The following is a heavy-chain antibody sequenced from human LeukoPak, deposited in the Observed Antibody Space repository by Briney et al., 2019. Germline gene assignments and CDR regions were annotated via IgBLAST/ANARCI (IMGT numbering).Heavy chain of an antibody. J-gene: IGHJ6*02. CDR1: GFTFSSYS. CDR2: ISSSSSYI. V-gene: IGHV3-21*01. D-gene: IGHD3-22*01. Sequence: GGSLRLSCAASGFTFSSYSMNWVRQAPGKGLEWVSSISSSSSYIYYADSVKGRFTISRDNAKNSLYLQMNSLRAEDTAVYYCARDGSSGYYSPTYYYGMDVWGQGTTVTVSS. CDR3: ARDGSSGYYSPTYYYGMDV.